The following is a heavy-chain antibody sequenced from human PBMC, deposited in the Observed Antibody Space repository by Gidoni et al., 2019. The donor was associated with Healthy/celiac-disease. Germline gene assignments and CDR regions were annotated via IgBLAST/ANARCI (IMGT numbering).Heavy chain of an antibody. J-gene: IGHJ3*02. Sequence: QVQLQESGPGLVKPSQTLSLTCTVSGGSISRGDYYWSWIRQPPGKGLEWVGYIYYSGSTYYNPSLKSRVTISVDTSKNQFSLKLSSVTAADTAVYYCARYYYDSSGYYRGDAFDIWGQGTMVTVSS. CDR2: IYYSGST. CDR3: ARYYYDSSGYYRGDAFDI. CDR1: GGSISRGDYY. D-gene: IGHD3-22*01. V-gene: IGHV4-30-4*01.